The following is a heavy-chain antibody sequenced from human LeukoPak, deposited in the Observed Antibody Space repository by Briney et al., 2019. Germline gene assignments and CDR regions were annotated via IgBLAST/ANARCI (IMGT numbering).Heavy chain of an antibody. CDR1: GGSFSGYY. J-gene: IGHJ6*04. CDR3: ARDYYYGMDV. V-gene: IGHV4-34*01. Sequence: SETLSLTCAVYGGSFSGYYWSWIRQPPGKGLEWIGEINHSGSTNYNPSLKSRVTISVDTSKNQFSLKLSSVIAADTAVYYCARDYYYGMDVWGKGTTVTVSS. CDR2: INHSGST.